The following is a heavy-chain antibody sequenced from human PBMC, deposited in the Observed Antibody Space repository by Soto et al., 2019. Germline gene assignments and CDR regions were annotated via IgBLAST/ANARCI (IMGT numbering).Heavy chain of an antibody. J-gene: IGHJ4*02. Sequence: GGSLRLSCAASGFTFSSYCMHWVRQAPGKGLEWVAVIWYDGSNKYYADSVKGRFTISRDNSKNTLYLQMNSLRAEDTAVYYCARPLAGTTFDYWGQGTLVTVSS. CDR2: IWYDGSNK. D-gene: IGHD3-10*01. V-gene: IGHV3-33*01. CDR3: ARPLAGTTFDY. CDR1: GFTFSSYC.